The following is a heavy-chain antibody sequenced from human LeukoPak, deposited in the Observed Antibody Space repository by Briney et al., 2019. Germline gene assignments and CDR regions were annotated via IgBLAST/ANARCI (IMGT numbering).Heavy chain of an antibody. Sequence: GGSLRLSCATSGFNFDRYTIHWVRQAPGKGLEWVPLAGWAGGTTFYSDSVRGRFAISRDSGRKSVYLQMNSLTTDDTAFYFCAKELDTMFFDYWGQGALVTVSS. CDR3: AKELDTMFFDY. CDR1: GFNFDRYT. D-gene: IGHD3-10*02. CDR2: AGWAGGTT. V-gene: IGHV3-43*01. J-gene: IGHJ4*02.